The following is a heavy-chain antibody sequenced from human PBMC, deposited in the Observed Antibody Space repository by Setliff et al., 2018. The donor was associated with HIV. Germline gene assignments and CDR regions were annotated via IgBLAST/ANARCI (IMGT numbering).Heavy chain of an antibody. J-gene: IGHJ3*02. CDR2: IYSSGST. V-gene: IGHV4-61*02. D-gene: IGHD2-15*01. CDR1: GGSINSTSYY. CDR3: ARVGLYCSGGSCYSFAFDI. Sequence: SETLSLTCTVSGGSINSTSYYWSWIRQPAGKGLEWIGRIYSSGSTNYSPSLNRRVTMSVDTSKNQFSLRLSSVTAADTAVYYCARVGLYCSGGSCYSFAFDIWGQGTMVTVSS.